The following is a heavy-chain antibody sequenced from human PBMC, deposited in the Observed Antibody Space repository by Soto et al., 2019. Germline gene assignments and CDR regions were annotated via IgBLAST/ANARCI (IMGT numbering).Heavy chain of an antibody. CDR1: GGTFSSFT. CDR2: IIPIYGTA. V-gene: IGHV1-69*01. CDR3: AKDRRADWESYYYYAMDV. Sequence: QVQLVQSGAEVKKPGSSVKVSRKASGGTFSSFTISWVRQAPGQGLEWMGGIIPIYGTANYARKFQGRVTITADASTRTAYMELSSLRSEDTAVYYCAKDRRADWESYYYYAMDVWGQGTTVTVSS. D-gene: IGHD1-26*01. J-gene: IGHJ6*02.